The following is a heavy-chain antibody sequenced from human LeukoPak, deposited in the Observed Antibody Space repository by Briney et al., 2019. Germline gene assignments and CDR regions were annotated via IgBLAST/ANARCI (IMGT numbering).Heavy chain of an antibody. CDR1: GFTFSSYE. CDR2: ISSSGSTI. V-gene: IGHV3-48*03. CDR3: ARDQRGYSYGSLSDYYYYGMDV. D-gene: IGHD5-18*01. Sequence: GGSLRLSCAASGFTFSSYEMNWVRQAPGKGLEWVSYISSSGSTIYYADSVKGRFTISRDNAKNSLYLQMNSLRAEDTAVYYCARDQRGYSYGSLSDYYYYGMDVWGEGTTVTVSS. J-gene: IGHJ6*04.